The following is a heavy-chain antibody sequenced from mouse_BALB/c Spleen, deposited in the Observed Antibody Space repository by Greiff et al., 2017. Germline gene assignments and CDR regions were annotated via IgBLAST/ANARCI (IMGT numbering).Heavy chain of an antibody. Sequence: EVQGVESGGGLVQPGGSRKLSCAASGFTFSSFGMHWVRQAPEKGLEWVAYISSGSSTIYYADTVKGRFTISRDNPKNTLFLQMTSLRSEDTAMYYCARGVRAFDYWGQGTTLTVSS. CDR1: GFTFSSFG. CDR3: ARGVRAFDY. D-gene: IGHD2-14*01. V-gene: IGHV5-17*02. CDR2: ISSGSSTI. J-gene: IGHJ2*01.